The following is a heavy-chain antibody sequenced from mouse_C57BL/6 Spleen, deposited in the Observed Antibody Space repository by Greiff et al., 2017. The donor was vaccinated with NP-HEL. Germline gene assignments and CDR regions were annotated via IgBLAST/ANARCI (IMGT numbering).Heavy chain of an antibody. V-gene: IGHV5-4*01. CDR3: ARDARRGDFDY. J-gene: IGHJ2*01. CDR1: GFTFSSYA. CDR2: ISDGGSYT. Sequence: EVKLVESGGGLVKPGGSLKLSCAASGFTFSSYAMSWVRQTPEKRLEWVATISDGGSYTYYPDNVKGRFTISRDNAKNNLYLQMSHLKSEDTAMYYCARDARRGDFDYWGQGTTLTVSS.